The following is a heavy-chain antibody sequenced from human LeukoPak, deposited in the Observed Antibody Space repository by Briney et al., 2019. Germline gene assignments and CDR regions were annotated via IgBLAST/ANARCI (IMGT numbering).Heavy chain of an antibody. J-gene: IGHJ5*02. D-gene: IGHD3-10*01. CDR2: INHSGST. CDR3: ARPLRIIMVRGVANWFDP. CDR1: GGSISSGGYY. V-gene: IGHV4-30-2*01. Sequence: PSQTLSLTCTVSGGSISSGGYYWSWIRQPPGKGLEWIGEINHSGSTNYNPSLKSRVTISVDTSKNQFSLKLSSVTAADTAVYYCARPLRIIMVRGVANWFDPWGQGTLVTVSS.